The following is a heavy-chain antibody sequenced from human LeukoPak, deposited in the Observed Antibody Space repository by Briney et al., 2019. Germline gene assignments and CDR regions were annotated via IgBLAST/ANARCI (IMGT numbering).Heavy chain of an antibody. Sequence: PGRSLRLSCAASGFTFSSYAMSWVRQAPGKGLEWVSATSSSDAGTYYADSVRGRFTISRDNSKNTLYLQMNSLRLEDAAVYFCARAPVTSCRGAYCYPFDYWGQGTQVTVSS. V-gene: IGHV3-23*01. D-gene: IGHD2-21*01. CDR3: ARAPVTSCRGAYCYPFDY. CDR1: GFTFSSYA. J-gene: IGHJ4*02. CDR2: TSSSDAGT.